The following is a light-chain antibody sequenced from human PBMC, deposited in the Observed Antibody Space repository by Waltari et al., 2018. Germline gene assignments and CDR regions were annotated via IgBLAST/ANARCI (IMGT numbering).Light chain of an antibody. V-gene: IGKV4-1*01. CDR3: QQFYSSPPT. CDR2: WTS. CDR1: QSVFYSSSNKNS. J-gene: IGKJ1*01. Sequence: DIVMTQSPDSLAVSLGERATISCESSQSVFYSSSNKNSLAWYQQKPGQHPKLLIHWTSTRKSGVPDRFSVSGSRTHFALTISSLQAEDVAVYYCQQFYSSPPTFGQVTKVEI.